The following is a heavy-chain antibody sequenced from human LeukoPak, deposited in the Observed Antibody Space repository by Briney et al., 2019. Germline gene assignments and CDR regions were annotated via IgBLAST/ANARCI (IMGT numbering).Heavy chain of an antibody. CDR3: ARYCSGVSFFSGYDY. J-gene: IGHJ4*02. D-gene: IGHD2-15*01. CDR2: ISTNGGGT. CDR1: GFTFSTYA. V-gene: IGHV3-64*01. Sequence: GGSETLFCAASGFTFSTYAVHWVRQTPGKGLEYVSAISTNGGGTYYANSVKGRSAIARDNSKNTLYLQMGSLRAEDMAVYYCARYCSGVSFFSGYDYWGQGTLVTVSS.